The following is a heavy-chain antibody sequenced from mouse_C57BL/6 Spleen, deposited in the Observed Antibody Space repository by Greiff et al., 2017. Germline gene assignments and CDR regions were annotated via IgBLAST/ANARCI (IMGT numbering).Heavy chain of an antibody. CDR1: GFTFSDYG. CDR3: ARRVYYGSTWMDY. V-gene: IGHV5-17*01. Sequence: EVQMVESGGGLVKPGGSLKLSCAASGFTFSDYGMHWVRQAPEKGLDWVAYISSGSSTIYYADTVKGRFTISSDNAKNTLFLHMTSLRSEDTAMYYCARRVYYGSTWMDYWGQGTSVTGSS. D-gene: IGHD1-1*01. CDR2: ISSGSSTI. J-gene: IGHJ4*01.